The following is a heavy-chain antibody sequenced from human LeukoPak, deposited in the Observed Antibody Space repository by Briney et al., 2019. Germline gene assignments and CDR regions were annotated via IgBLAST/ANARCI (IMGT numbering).Heavy chain of an antibody. D-gene: IGHD2-2*01. J-gene: IGHJ4*02. CDR2: IIPIFGTA. CDR3: ARGGRVPAAQLFDY. Sequence: SVKVSCKASGGTFSSYAISWVRQAPGQGLEWMGGIIPIFGTANYAQKFQGRVTITADESTSTAYMELSRLRSDDTAVYYCARGGRVPAAQLFDYWGQGTLVTVSS. V-gene: IGHV1-69*13. CDR1: GGTFSSYA.